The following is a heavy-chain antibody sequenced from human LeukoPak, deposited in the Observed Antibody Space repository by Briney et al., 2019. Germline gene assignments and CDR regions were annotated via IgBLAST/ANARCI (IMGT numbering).Heavy chain of an antibody. CDR3: ARGIPSGWRYFDY. J-gene: IGHJ4*02. CDR1: GYSFATYW. V-gene: IGHV5-51*01. CDR2: IYPGDSDT. D-gene: IGHD6-19*01. Sequence: GESLKISCKGSGYSFATYWIGWVRQMPGKGLEWMGIIYPGDSDTRYSPSFQGQVTISADKSITTAYLQWGSLKASDTAIYYCARGIPSGWRYFDYWGQGTLVTVSS.